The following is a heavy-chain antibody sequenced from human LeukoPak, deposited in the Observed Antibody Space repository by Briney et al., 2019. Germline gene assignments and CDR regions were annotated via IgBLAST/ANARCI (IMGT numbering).Heavy chain of an antibody. CDR3: ARVGVSSSCTPRYYYYGMDV. Sequence: PSETLSLTCAVSGGAIMSAAYYWGWVRQPPGKGLEWIGRTYYSGTTYSNPSLKSRVTISVDTSKNQFSLKLSSVTAADTAVYYCARVGVSSSCTPRYYYYGMDVWGQGTTVTVSS. D-gene: IGHD6-13*01. J-gene: IGHJ6*02. CDR1: GGAIMSAAYY. CDR2: TYYSGTT. V-gene: IGHV4-39*01.